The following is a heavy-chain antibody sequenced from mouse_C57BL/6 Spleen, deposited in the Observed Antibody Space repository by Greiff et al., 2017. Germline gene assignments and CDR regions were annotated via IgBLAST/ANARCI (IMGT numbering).Heavy chain of an antibody. D-gene: IGHD1-1*01. CDR3: ERWGTTVVDYALDY. CDR2: IYPGDGDT. Sequence: VQLQQSGAELVKPGASVKISCKASGYAFSSYWMHWVKQRPGKGLEWIGQIYPGDGDTNYNGKFKGKATLTADKSSSTAYMQLSSLTSEDSAVYFCERWGTTVVDYALDYWGQGTSVTVSS. V-gene: IGHV1-80*01. CDR1: GYAFSSYW. J-gene: IGHJ4*01.